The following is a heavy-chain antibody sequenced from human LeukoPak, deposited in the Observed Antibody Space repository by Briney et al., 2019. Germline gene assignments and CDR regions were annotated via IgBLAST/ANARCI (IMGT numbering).Heavy chain of an antibody. V-gene: IGHV3-23*01. J-gene: IGHJ4*02. CDR1: GFTFSRYW. CDR2: ISDNGRRT. CDR3: AKGYTRGWYYFDY. D-gene: IGHD6-19*01. Sequence: GGSLRLSCAASGFTFSRYWMSWVRQAPGKGLEWVSGISDNGRRTYYADPVRGRFTISRDNSKSALYLQMTDLRAEDTALYFCAKGYTRGWYYFDYWGEGILVTVSS.